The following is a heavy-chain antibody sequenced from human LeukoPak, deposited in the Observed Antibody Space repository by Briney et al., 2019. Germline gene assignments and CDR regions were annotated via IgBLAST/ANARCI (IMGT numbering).Heavy chain of an antibody. D-gene: IGHD3-10*01. Sequence: SETLSLTCTVSGGSISSYYWSWIRQPPGKGLEWIGYIYYSGSTNYNPSLKSRVTISVDTSKNQFSLKLSSVTAADTAVYYCARAGTTMVRGSFARGGDAFDIWGQGTMVTVSS. J-gene: IGHJ3*02. CDR2: IYYSGST. CDR3: ARAGTTMVRGSFARGGDAFDI. V-gene: IGHV4-59*12. CDR1: GGSISSYY.